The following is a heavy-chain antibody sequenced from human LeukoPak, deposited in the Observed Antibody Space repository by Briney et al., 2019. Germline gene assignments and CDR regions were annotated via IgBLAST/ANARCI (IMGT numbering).Heavy chain of an antibody. D-gene: IGHD4-17*01. Sequence: SETLSRTCTVSGGSISSYYWSWIRQPPGKGLEWIGYIYYSGSTNYNPSLRSRVTISVDTSKNQFSLKLSSVTAADTAVYYCARDLPDPLRGMDVWGQGTTVTVSS. CDR1: GGSISSYY. CDR3: ARDLPDPLRGMDV. J-gene: IGHJ6*02. CDR2: IYYSGST. V-gene: IGHV4-59*01.